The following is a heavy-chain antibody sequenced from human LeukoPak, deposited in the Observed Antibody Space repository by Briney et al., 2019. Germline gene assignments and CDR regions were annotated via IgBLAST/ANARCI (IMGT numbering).Heavy chain of an antibody. D-gene: IGHD1-14*01. CDR1: GFTFGNSW. Sequence: PGGSLRLSCAASGFTFGNSWVHWVRQAPGKGLVWVSLINADGSTTTYADSVKGRFTISRDNARNTVSLQMNSLTIGDTAVYYCVVVVEPPDSDGFDVWGQGTMITVSS. CDR3: VVVVEPPDSDGFDV. J-gene: IGHJ3*01. V-gene: IGHV3-74*01. CDR2: INADGSTT.